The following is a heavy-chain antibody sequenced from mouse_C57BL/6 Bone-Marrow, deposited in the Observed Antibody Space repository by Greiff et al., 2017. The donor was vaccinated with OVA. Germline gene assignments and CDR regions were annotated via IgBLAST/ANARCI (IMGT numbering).Heavy chain of an antibody. J-gene: IGHJ2*01. V-gene: IGHV1-55*01. Sequence: QVQLQQPGAELVKPGASVKMSCKASGYTFTSYWITWVKQRPGQGLEWIGDIYPGSGSTNYNEKFKSKATLTVYTSSSTAYMQLSSLTSEDSAVYYCARYGRDYYGSSYWGQGTTLTVSS. CDR3: ARYGRDYYGSSY. CDR1: GYTFTSYW. CDR2: IYPGSGST. D-gene: IGHD1-1*01.